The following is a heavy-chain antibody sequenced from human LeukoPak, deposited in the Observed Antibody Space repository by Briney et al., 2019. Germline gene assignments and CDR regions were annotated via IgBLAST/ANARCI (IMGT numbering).Heavy chain of an antibody. D-gene: IGHD3-16*01. CDR1: GFSFTSYS. CDR2: ISRDSSNI. V-gene: IGHV3-48*02. J-gene: IGHJ4*02. CDR3: IRDLFDDYSLDY. Sequence: GGSLRLSCAASGFSFTSYSINWVRQAPGKGLEWVSYISRDSSNIYYADSVRGRFTISRDNAKNSLYLQMNSLRDEDTAVYYCIRDLFDDYSLDYWGQGTLVTVSS.